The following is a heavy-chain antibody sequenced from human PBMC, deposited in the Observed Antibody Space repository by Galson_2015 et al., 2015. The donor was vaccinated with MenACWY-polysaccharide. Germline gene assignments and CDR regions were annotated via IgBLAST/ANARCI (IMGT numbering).Heavy chain of an antibody. D-gene: IGHD2-21*01. V-gene: IGHV4-30-4*01. J-gene: IGHJ6*02. CDR2: IYHSGNT. CDR3: ARLVSVPAGDGFYYYGLDV. CDR1: GDSDRNADSY. Sequence: TLSLTCTVSGDSDRNADSYWNWLRPAPGKGLEWIGYIYHSGNTNFNPSLKSRLSMSEDTSKNQISLTLSSVTAADTAVYYCARLVSVPAGDGFYYYGLDVWGQGTTVIVSS.